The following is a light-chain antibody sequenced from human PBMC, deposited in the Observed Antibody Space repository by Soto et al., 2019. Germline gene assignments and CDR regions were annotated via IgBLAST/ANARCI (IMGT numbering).Light chain of an antibody. CDR3: QQYGSSPPAT. CDR1: QSVSSSY. J-gene: IGKJ4*01. Sequence: EIVLTQSPGTLSLSPGDRATLSCRASQSVSSSYLAWYQQKPGQSPRLLIYGASSRATGIPDRFSGSGSGTDFTLTISRLEPEDFAVYYCQQYGSSPPATFGGGTKVEIK. CDR2: GAS. V-gene: IGKV3-20*01.